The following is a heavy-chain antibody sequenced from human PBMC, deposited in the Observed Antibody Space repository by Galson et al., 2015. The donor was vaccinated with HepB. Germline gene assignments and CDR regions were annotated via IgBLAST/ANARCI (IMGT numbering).Heavy chain of an antibody. Sequence: SLRLSCAASGFTFSSYSMHWVRQAPGKGLEWVAFISDDGSNKYYADSVKGRFTISRDNSKNTLYLQMNSLRAEDTAVYYYAKARTLWFGEFHDFDYWGQGTLVTVSS. J-gene: IGHJ4*02. CDR1: GFTFSSYS. CDR3: AKARTLWFGEFHDFDY. D-gene: IGHD3-10*01. CDR2: ISDDGSNK. V-gene: IGHV3-30*18.